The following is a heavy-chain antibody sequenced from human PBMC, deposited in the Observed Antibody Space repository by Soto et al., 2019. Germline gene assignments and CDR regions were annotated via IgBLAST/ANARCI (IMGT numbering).Heavy chain of an antibody. V-gene: IGHV2-5*02. Sequence: SGPTLVNPTQTLTLTCTFSGFSLNTTSVGVGWIRQPPGKALEWLALIYWDNDKRYNVSLKTRLTITKDTSKNQVVLKMTNMDPVDTATYFCAHREGDDDVRGSYKDACDIWGQGTMVTV. D-gene: IGHD3-16*01. CDR3: AHREGDDDVRGSYKDACDI. J-gene: IGHJ3*02. CDR2: IYWDNDK. CDR1: GFSLNTTSVG.